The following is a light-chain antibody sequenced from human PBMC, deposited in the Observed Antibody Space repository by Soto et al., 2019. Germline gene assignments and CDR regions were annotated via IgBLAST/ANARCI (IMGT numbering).Light chain of an antibody. CDR1: QGISNY. CDR2: AAS. J-gene: IGKJ1*01. CDR3: LKYNSAPWT. Sequence: DIQMTQSPSSLSASVGDRVTITCRASQGISNYLAWYHQKPGKVPKLLIYAASTLQSGVPSRFSGSGSGTDFTLTISRLQPEDVATYYCLKYNSAPWTFGQGNKVEIK. V-gene: IGKV1-27*01.